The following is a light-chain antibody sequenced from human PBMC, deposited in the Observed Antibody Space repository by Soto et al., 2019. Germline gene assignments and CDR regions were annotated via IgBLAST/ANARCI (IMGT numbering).Light chain of an antibody. V-gene: IGKV1-5*01. CDR2: DAS. Sequence: DIQMTQSPSTLSASVGDRVTITCRASQSISSWLAWYQQKPGKAPKLLIYDASSLESGVPSRFSGSGSGTAFTLTISSLQHDDFATYYCQQYHSYSHTFGQGTKLEIK. J-gene: IGKJ2*01. CDR3: QQYHSYSHT. CDR1: QSISSW.